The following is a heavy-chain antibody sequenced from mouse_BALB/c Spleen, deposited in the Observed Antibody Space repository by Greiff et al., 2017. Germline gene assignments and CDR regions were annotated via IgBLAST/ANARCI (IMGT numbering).Heavy chain of an antibody. CDR1: GYSITSDYA. V-gene: IGHV3-2*02. D-gene: IGHD2-10*02. J-gene: IGHJ2*01. CDR3: ARREYGNYVDY. Sequence: DVKLQESGPGLVKPSQSLSLTCTVTGYSITSDYAWNWIRQFPGNKLEWMGYISYSGSTSYNPSLKSRISITRDTSKNQFFLQLNSVTTEDTATYYCARREYGNYVDYWGQGTTLTVSS. CDR2: ISYSGST.